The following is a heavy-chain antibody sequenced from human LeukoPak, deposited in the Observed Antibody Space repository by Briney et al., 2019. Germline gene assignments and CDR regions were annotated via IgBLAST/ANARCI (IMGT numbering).Heavy chain of an antibody. J-gene: IGHJ4*02. CDR1: GFTVSSNY. V-gene: IGHV3-53*01. CDR3: ARFHSGSLH. Sequence: GGSLRLSCAASGFTVSSNYMTWVRQAPGKGLQWVSVIYSGGSTYYSDSLKSRFTISRDNSKNTLYLHMNSLRAEDTAVYYCARFHSGSLHWGQGTLVTVSS. D-gene: IGHD1-26*01. CDR2: IYSGGST.